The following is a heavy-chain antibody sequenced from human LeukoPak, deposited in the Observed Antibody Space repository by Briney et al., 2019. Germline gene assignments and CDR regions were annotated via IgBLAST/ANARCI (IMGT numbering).Heavy chain of an antibody. V-gene: IGHV3-11*04. CDR2: ISTSGNTI. J-gene: IGHJ4*02. CDR1: GFTFSDYY. D-gene: IGHD3-10*01. CDR3: ARDGFSYDY. Sequence: PGGSLRLSCAASGFTFSDYYMSWIRQAPGKGLDWVSYISTSGNTIYDADSVKGRFTISRDNAKNSLYLQMSSLRAEDTAVYYCARDGFSYDYWGQGTLVTVSS.